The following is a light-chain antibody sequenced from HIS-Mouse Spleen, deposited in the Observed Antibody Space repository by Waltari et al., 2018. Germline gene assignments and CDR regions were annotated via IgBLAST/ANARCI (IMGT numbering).Light chain of an antibody. CDR3: QSADSSGTYQDVV. J-gene: IGLJ2*01. V-gene: IGLV3-25*03. CDR2: KDS. Sequence: SYELTQPPSVSVSPGQPARSTCSGDALPKQYAYWYQQKPGKAPVLVIYKDSERPSGIPERFSGSSSGTTVTLTISGVQAEDEADYYCQSADSSGTYQDVVFGGGTKLTVL. CDR1: ALPKQY.